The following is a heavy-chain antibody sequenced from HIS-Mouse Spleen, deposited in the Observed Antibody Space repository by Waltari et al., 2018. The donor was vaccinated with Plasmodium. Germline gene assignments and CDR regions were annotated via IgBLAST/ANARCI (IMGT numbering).Heavy chain of an antibody. J-gene: IGHJ3*02. CDR1: GGSISSYY. Sequence: QVQLQESGPGLVKPSETLSLTCTVSGGSISSYYWSWIRQPPGKGLEWLGYIYYSGSTNYNPSLKIRVTISVDTSKNQFSLKLSSVTAADTAMYYCARVGRRIWGAFDIWGQWTMVTVSS. CDR3: ARVGRRIWGAFDI. CDR2: IYYSGST. V-gene: IGHV4-59*01. D-gene: IGHD3-16*01.